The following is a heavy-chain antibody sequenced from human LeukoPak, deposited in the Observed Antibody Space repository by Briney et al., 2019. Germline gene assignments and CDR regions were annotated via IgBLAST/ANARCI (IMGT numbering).Heavy chain of an antibody. CDR2: ISNSGDAT. CDR3: AKAPSYTKYFDY. CDR1: GFSFSSYW. Sequence: GGSLRLSCAASGFSFSSYWMSWVRQAPGQGLEWVSTISNSGDATFYADAVKGRFTISRDNSKNTLYLQMYSLRAEDTAIYYCAKAPSYTKYFDYWGQGTLLTVSS. V-gene: IGHV3-23*01. J-gene: IGHJ4*02. D-gene: IGHD1-1*01.